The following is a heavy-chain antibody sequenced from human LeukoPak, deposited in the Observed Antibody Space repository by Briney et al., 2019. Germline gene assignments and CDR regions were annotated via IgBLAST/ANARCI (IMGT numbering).Heavy chain of an antibody. CDR3: ARVLGGSGSYSYFDY. Sequence: GGSLRLSCAASGFTFSSYWMSWVRQAPGKGLEWVANIKQDGSEKYYVDSARGRFTISRDNAKNSLFFQMNSLRAEDTAVYDCARVLGGSGSYSYFDYWGQGTLVTVSS. V-gene: IGHV3-7*01. CDR2: IKQDGSEK. J-gene: IGHJ4*02. D-gene: IGHD3-10*01. CDR1: GFTFSSYW.